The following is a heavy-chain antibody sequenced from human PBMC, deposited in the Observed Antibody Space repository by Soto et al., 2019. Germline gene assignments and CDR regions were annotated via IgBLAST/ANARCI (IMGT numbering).Heavy chain of an antibody. V-gene: IGHV4-59*01. CDR3: ARVWAAGTDAFDI. Sequence: QVQLQASGPGLVKPSETLSLTCTVSGGSISSYYWSWIRQPPVKGLEWIGYIYYSGSTDYSPSLRSRVTMSVDTSKNQFSLRLRSVTAADTAVYYCARVWAAGTDAFDIWGQGTMVTVSS. D-gene: IGHD6-13*01. CDR2: IYYSGST. CDR1: GGSISSYY. J-gene: IGHJ3*02.